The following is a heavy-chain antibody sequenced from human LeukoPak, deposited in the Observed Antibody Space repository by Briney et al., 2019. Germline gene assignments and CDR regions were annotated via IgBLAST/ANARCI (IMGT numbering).Heavy chain of an antibody. CDR1: GFTFSIYA. CDR3: AKDVDPFGSGSYVEGFDY. D-gene: IGHD3-10*01. CDR2: ISFDASNK. Sequence: GVSLRLSCAASGFTFSIYAMHWVRQAPGKGLGWVAVISFDASNKYYADSVKGRFTISRNNSKNPLYLQMHSLRAEDTGVYYCAKDVDPFGSGSYVEGFDYWGQGTLVTVSS. V-gene: IGHV3-30*18. J-gene: IGHJ4*02.